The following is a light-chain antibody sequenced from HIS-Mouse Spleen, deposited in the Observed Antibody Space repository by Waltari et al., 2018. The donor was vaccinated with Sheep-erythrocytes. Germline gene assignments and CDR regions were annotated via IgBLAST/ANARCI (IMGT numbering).Light chain of an antibody. CDR3: CSYAGSYNHV. J-gene: IGLJ1*01. Sequence: QSALTQPRSVSGSPGQSVPISCPGTSIDVGRYNYVSWYQQHPGKAPKLIIYDVSKRPSVVPDRFSGSKSGNTASLTISGLQAEDEADYYCCSYAGSYNHVFATGTKVTVL. V-gene: IGLV2-11*01. CDR2: DVS. CDR1: SIDVGRYNY.